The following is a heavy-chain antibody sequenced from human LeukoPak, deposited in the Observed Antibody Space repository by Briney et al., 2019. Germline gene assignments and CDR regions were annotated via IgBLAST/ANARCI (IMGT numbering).Heavy chain of an antibody. CDR3: AREGVVVAATYHYYYGMDV. Sequence: SETLSLTCTVSGGSVGSGSYYWSWIRQPPGKGLEWIGYIYYSGSTNYNPSLKSRVTISVDTSKNQFSLKLSSVTAADTAVYYCAREGVVVAATYHYYYGMDVWGQGTTVTVSS. CDR2: IYYSGST. J-gene: IGHJ6*02. CDR1: GGSVGSGSYY. V-gene: IGHV4-61*01. D-gene: IGHD2-15*01.